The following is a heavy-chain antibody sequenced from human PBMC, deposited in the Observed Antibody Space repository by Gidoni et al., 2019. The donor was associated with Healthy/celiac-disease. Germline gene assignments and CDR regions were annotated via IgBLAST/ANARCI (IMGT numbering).Heavy chain of an antibody. J-gene: IGHJ4*02. CDR1: GFTFSSYS. CDR2: ISSSSSYI. CDR3: ARGSSVGATIHY. D-gene: IGHD1-26*01. Sequence: EVQLVESGGGLVKPGGSLSLSCAASGFTFSSYSMNWVRQAPGKGLEWVSSISSSSSYIYYADSVKGRFTISRDNAKNSLYLQMNSLRAEDTAVYYCARGSSVGATIHYWGQGTLVTVSS. V-gene: IGHV3-21*01.